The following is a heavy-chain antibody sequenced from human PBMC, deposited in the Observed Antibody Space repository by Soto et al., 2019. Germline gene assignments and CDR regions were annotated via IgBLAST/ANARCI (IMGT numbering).Heavy chain of an antibody. D-gene: IGHD3-22*01. CDR2: IYYSGST. CDR3: ARSTRDPDYYDSSGYYPLLTY. Sequence: PSETLSLTCTVSGGSISSYYWSWIRQPPGKGLEWIGYIYYSGSTNYNPSLKSRVTISVDTSKNQFSLKLSSVTAADTAVYYCARSTRDPDYYDSSGYYPLLTYWGQGTLVPSPQ. CDR1: GGSISSYY. J-gene: IGHJ4*02. V-gene: IGHV4-59*01.